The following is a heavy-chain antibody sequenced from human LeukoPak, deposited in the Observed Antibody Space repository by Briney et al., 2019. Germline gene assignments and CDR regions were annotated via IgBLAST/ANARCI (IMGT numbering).Heavy chain of an antibody. CDR3: AGGHCSSTSCYTAGYYYYYMDV. CDR2: INPSGGST. Sequence: ASVKVSCKASGYTFTSYYMHWVRQAPGQGLEWMGIINPSGGSTSYAQKFQGRVTMTRDTSTSTVYMELSSLRFEDTAVYYCAGGHCSSTSCYTAGYYYYYMDVWGKGTTVTVSS. D-gene: IGHD2-2*02. J-gene: IGHJ6*03. CDR1: GYTFTSYY. V-gene: IGHV1-46*01.